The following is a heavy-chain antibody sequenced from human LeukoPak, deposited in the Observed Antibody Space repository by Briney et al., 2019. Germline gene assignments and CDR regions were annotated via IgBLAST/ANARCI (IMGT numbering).Heavy chain of an antibody. V-gene: IGHV3-48*01. D-gene: IGHD6-19*01. Sequence: GGSLRLSCATSGFTFSPYSINWVRQAPGKGLEWISYINAHRTTYYADSVEGRFTISRDNAKNSAYLQLNSLRVEDTAMYYCARSVEGSFDYWGQGTLVTVSS. CDR1: GFTFSPYS. CDR3: ARSVEGSFDY. CDR2: INAHRTT. J-gene: IGHJ4*02.